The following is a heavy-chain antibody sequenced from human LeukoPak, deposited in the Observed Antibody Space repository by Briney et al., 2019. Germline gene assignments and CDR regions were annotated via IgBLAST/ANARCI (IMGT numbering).Heavy chain of an antibody. CDR3: ARDAAGTCLDY. Sequence: PGGSLRLSCAASGFTFRDSAMSWVRQAPGKGLEWVSAISGSGGYTYYADSVKGRFTVSRDNSKNTLYLQMNSLRPEDTAVYYCARDAAGTCLDYWGQGTLVTVSS. D-gene: IGHD1-7*01. CDR1: GFTFRDSA. CDR2: ISGSGGYT. J-gene: IGHJ4*02. V-gene: IGHV3-23*01.